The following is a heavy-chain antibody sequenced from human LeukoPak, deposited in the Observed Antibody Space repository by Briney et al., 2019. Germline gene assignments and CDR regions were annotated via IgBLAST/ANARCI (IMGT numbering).Heavy chain of an antibody. CDR3: ARSGSGSYFLDY. CDR1: GFMFSSYG. Sequence: QPGGSLRLSCAASGFMFSSYGMSWVRQAPGKGLEWVSVISGSGDSTYYADSVKGRFTISRDNSKNTLYLQMNSLRAEDTAVYYCARSGSGSYFLDYRGQGTLVTVSS. CDR2: ISGSGDST. J-gene: IGHJ4*02. V-gene: IGHV3-23*01. D-gene: IGHD3-10*01.